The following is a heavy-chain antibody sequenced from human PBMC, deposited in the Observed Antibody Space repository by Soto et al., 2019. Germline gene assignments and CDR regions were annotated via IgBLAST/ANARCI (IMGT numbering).Heavy chain of an antibody. D-gene: IGHD5-18*01. V-gene: IGHV4-34*01. CDR1: GGSFSGYY. J-gene: IGHJ4*02. Sequence: PSETLSLTCSVYGGSFSGYYWSWIRQPPGKGLEWIGEINHSGSTNYNPSLKSRVTISVDTSKNQFSLKLSSVTAADTAVYYCARGGYSYGLFDYWGQGTLVTVSS. CDR3: ARGGYSYGLFDY. CDR2: INHSGST.